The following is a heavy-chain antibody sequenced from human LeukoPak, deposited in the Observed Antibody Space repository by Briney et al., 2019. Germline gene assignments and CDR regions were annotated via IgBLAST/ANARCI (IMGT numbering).Heavy chain of an antibody. CDR3: ARDPAFRGAQMEY. CDR1: GYTLTSCG. V-gene: IGHV1-18*01. D-gene: IGHD3-10*01. Sequence: GASVNVSCKASGYTLTSCGFSWVRQAPGQGLEWMGWISGYNGKTNYAQNLQGRVTMTIDTSTSTAYMELRSLRSDDTAVYYCARDPAFRGAQMEYWGQGTLVTVSS. J-gene: IGHJ4*02. CDR2: ISGYNGKT.